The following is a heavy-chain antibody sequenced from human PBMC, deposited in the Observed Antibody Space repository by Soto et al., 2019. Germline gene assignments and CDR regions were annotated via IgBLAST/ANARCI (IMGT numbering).Heavy chain of an antibody. CDR2: IWFDGSQT. V-gene: IGHV3-33*01. CDR1: GFTFRKYG. Sequence: QVYLVQSGGGVVQPGRSLRLSCAASGFTFRKYGMHWVRQAPGKGLEWVSVIWFDGSQTYYADSVKGRFTVSRDNSNRVLFLQMDNLISEDTAIYYCARYNSGHSDYWGQGTLVTVSS. CDR3: ARYNSGHSDY. J-gene: IGHJ4*02. D-gene: IGHD1-26*01.